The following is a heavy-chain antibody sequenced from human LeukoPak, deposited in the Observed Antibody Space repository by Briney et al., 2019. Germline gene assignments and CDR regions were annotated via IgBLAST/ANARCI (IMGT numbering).Heavy chain of an antibody. D-gene: IGHD5-18*01. CDR1: GFIFSSDS. Sequence: PGGSLRLSCATSGFIFSSDSMIWVRQAPGKGLEWVSAISGSGGSTYYADSVKGRFTISRDNSKNTLYLQMNSLRAEDTAVYYCAKDLTAMDDYWGQGTLVTVSS. CDR3: AKDLTAMDDY. V-gene: IGHV3-23*01. CDR2: ISGSGGST. J-gene: IGHJ4*02.